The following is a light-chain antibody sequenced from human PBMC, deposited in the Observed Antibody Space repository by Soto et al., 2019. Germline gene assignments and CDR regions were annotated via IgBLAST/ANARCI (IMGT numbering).Light chain of an antibody. CDR3: QSFDSSLPGPI. CDR1: NSNIGADYG. CDR2: NYT. J-gene: IGLJ2*01. Sequence: QSVLTQPPSVSGAPGQRVTISCTGSNSNIGADYGVHWYQQFPGTAPKLLISNYTNRPSGVPDRFSASRSGSSASLAITGLQSEDEADYYGQSFDSSLPGPILGVGTKLTVL. V-gene: IGLV1-40*01.